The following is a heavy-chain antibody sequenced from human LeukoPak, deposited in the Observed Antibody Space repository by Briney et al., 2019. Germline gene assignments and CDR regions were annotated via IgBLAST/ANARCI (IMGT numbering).Heavy chain of an antibody. CDR3: ARDQETTAYYYYGMDV. CDR1: GFTFSSYE. D-gene: IGHD1-1*01. J-gene: IGHJ6*02. CDR2: ISSSGSTI. Sequence: GGSLRLSCAASGFTFSSYEMNWVRQAPGKGLEWVSYISSSGSTIYYADSVKGRFTISRDNAKNSLYLQMNSLRAEDTAVYYCARDQETTAYYYYGMDVWGQGTTVTVS. V-gene: IGHV3-48*03.